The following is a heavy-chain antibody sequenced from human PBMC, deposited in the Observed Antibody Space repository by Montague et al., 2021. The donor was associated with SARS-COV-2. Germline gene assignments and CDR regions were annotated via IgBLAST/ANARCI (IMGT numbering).Heavy chain of an antibody. V-gene: IGHV4-39*01. D-gene: IGHD2-2*01. CDR1: GDSISHSSFY. CDR2: LYYSGSS. Sequence: SETLSLTCSVSGDSISHSSFYWGWIRQPPGKGLEWIGRLYYSGSSSYNPSLKSRVTISIDTSKNQFSLELSSVTAADTAVYYCARHTVFCTSTSCFQGPPLYFYMDVWGKGTTVTASS. CDR3: ARHTVFCTSTSCFQGPPLYFYMDV. J-gene: IGHJ6*03.